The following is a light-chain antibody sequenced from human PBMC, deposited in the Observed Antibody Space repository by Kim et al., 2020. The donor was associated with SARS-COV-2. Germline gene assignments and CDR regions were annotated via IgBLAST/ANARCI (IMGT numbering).Light chain of an antibody. Sequence: GDRVNITCRTSHEISSYLAWYQQKPGKAPNLLMYAVSTLQSGVPSRFSGSGSGTDFTLTISCLQSEDFATYYCQQYYSSPCTFGQGTKLEI. CDR1: HEISSY. V-gene: IGKV1-8*01. CDR2: AVS. J-gene: IGKJ2*01. CDR3: QQYYSSPCT.